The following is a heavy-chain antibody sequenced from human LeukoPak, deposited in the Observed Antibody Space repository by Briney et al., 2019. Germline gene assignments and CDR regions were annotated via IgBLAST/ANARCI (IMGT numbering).Heavy chain of an antibody. CDR3: AREKIDYDYVWGSYRQIYYFDY. CDR1: GGSISSYY. V-gene: IGHV4-59*01. J-gene: IGHJ4*02. CDR2: IYYSGST. D-gene: IGHD3-16*02. Sequence: SETLSLTCTVSGGSISSYYWSWIRQPPGKGLEWIGYIYYSGSTNYNPSLKSRVTISVDTSKNQFSLKLSSVTAADTAVYYCAREKIDYDYVWGSYRQIYYFDYWGQGTLVTVSS.